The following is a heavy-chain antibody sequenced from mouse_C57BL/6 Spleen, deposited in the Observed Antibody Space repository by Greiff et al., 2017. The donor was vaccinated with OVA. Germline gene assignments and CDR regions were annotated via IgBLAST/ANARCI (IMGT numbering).Heavy chain of an antibody. CDR1: GFTFSSYA. CDR3: TRESTTVVARWYFDV. J-gene: IGHJ1*03. Sequence: DVHLVESGEGLVKPGGSLKLSCAASGFTFSSYAMSWVRQTPEKRLEWVAYISSGGDYIYYADTVKGRFTISRDNARNTLYLQMSSLKSEDTAMYYCTRESTTVVARWYFDVWGTGTTVTVSS. D-gene: IGHD1-1*01. CDR2: ISSGGDYI. V-gene: IGHV5-9-1*02.